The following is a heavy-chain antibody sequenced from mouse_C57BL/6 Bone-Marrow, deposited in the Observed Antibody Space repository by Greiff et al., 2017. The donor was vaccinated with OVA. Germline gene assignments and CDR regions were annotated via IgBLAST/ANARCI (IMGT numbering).Heavy chain of an antibody. V-gene: IGHV5-6*01. CDR1: GFTFSSYG. CDR2: ISSGGSYT. Sequence: EVQGVESGGDLVKPGGSLKLSCAASGFTFSSYGMSWVRQTPDKRLEWVATISSGGSYTYYPDSVKGRFTISRDNAKNTLYLQMSSLKSEDTAMYYCARPYYYGIAYWGQGTLVTVSA. D-gene: IGHD1-1*01. CDR3: ARPYYYGIAY. J-gene: IGHJ3*01.